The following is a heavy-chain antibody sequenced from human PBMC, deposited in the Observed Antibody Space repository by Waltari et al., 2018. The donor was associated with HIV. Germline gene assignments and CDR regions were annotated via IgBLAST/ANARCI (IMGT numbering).Heavy chain of an antibody. V-gene: IGHV3-48*01. Sequence: EVQLVESGGGLVQPGGSLRLPCAASGFTLRTFSMHWFRQAPGKGLEWVSHISSSSTTIYYADSVKGRFTISRDNAKNSLYLQMNSLRAEDTAVYYCARDYCSSTSCTVDYWGQGTLVTVSS. J-gene: IGHJ4*02. CDR2: ISSSSTTI. CDR1: GFTLRTFS. D-gene: IGHD2-2*01. CDR3: ARDYCSSTSCTVDY.